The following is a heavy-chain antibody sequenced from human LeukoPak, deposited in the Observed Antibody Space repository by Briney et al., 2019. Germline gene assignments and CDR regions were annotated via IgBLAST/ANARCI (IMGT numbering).Heavy chain of an antibody. CDR1: GDSISPYY. CDR3: ARSQQLIRTFDS. Sequence: SETLSLTCVVSGDSISPYYWNWIRQSPGKGLEWIGYIYYSGDTNYNPSLKSRVTMSVDTSKNQFSLRLSSVTAADTAMYYCARSQQLIRTFDSWGQGTLVAVSS. V-gene: IGHV4-59*01. J-gene: IGHJ4*02. D-gene: IGHD1-1*01. CDR2: IYYSGDT.